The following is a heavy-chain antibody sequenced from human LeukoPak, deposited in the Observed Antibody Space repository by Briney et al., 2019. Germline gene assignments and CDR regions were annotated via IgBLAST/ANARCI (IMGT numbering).Heavy chain of an antibody. CDR1: GGSISSSSYY. D-gene: IGHD6-6*01. V-gene: IGHV4-39*07. CDR2: INHSGST. Sequence: PSETLSLTCTVSGGSISSSSYYWSWIRQPPGKGLEWIGEINHSGSTNYNPSLKSRVTISVDTSKNQFSLKLSSVTAADTAVYYCAGSIAARLDYWGQGTLVTVSS. J-gene: IGHJ4*02. CDR3: AGSIAARLDY.